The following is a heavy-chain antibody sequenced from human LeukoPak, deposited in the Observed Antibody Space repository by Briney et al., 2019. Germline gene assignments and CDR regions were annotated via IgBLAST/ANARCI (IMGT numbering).Heavy chain of an antibody. CDR1: GFTFSSFG. D-gene: IGHD3-9*01. V-gene: IGHV3-30*01. J-gene: IGHJ4*02. CDR2: ISEDGGNK. Sequence: GGSLRLSCTVSGFTFSSFGMHWVRQAPGKGLEWLALISEDGGNKFYAESLKGRLTISRDNSKNTLDLQMNSLRAEDTAVYYCARDVNYDLLSSSSPSYLDYWSQGTLVTVS. CDR3: ARDVNYDLLSSSSPSYLDY.